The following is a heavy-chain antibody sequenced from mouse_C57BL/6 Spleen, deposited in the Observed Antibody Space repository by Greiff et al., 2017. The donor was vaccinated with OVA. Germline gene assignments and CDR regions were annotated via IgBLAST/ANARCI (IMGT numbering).Heavy chain of an antibody. CDR2: IYPGSGST. D-gene: IGHD3-2*02. CDR1: GYTFTSYW. Sequence: QVQLKQPGAELVKPGASVKMSCTASGYTFTSYWITWVKQRPGQGLEWIGDIYPGSGSTNYNEKFKSKATLTVDTSSSTAYMQLSSLTSENSAVYCCARGGSGYVGYWGQGTTLTVSS. CDR3: ARGGSGYVGY. V-gene: IGHV1-55*01. J-gene: IGHJ2*01.